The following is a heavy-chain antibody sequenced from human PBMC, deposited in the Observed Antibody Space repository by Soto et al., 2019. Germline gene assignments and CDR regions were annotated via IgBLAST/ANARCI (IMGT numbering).Heavy chain of an antibody. CDR3: ARCAHSRYGGGYGMDV. V-gene: IGHV3-7*01. CDR2: INQDGSEK. Sequence: EVQLVESGGGLVQPGGSLRLSCAASGFTFSSYWMSWVRQAPGKGLEWVANINQDGSEKYYVDSVKGRFTISRDNAKKSLYLQMKSLRAEDTAVYYCARCAHSRYGGGYGMDVWGQGTTVTVSS. CDR1: GFTFSSYW. J-gene: IGHJ6*02. D-gene: IGHD6-13*01.